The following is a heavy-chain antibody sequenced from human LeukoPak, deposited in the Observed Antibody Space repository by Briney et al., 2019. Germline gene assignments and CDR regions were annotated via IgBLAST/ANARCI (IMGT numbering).Heavy chain of an antibody. CDR3: ARGSNYYGSGSFPFDY. J-gene: IGHJ4*02. V-gene: IGHV3-33*01. D-gene: IGHD3-10*01. Sequence: GRSLRLSCAASGFTFSSYGMHWVRPAPGKGLEWVAATRNDGTIKYYTDSVKGRFTISRDNSNNTLYLQMNTLRAEDTAVYYCARGSNYYGSGSFPFDYWGQGALVTVSS. CDR2: TRNDGTIK. CDR1: GFTFSSYG.